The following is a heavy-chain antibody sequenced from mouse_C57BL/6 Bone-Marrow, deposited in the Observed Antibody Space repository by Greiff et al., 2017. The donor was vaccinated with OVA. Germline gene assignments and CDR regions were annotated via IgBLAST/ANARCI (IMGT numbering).Heavy chain of an antibody. V-gene: IGHV1-15*01. CDR1: GYTFTDYE. D-gene: IGHD2-5*01. Sequence: VQLQQPGAELVRPGASVTLSCKASGYTFTDYEMHWVKQTPVHGLEWIGAIDPETGGTAYNQKFKGKAILTADKSSSTAYMELRSLPSEDSAVYYCTRCYSNYYAMDYWGQGTSVTVSS. J-gene: IGHJ4*01. CDR3: TRCYSNYYAMDY. CDR2: IDPETGGT.